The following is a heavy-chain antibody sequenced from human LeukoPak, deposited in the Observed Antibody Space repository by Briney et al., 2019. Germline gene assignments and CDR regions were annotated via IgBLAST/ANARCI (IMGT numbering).Heavy chain of an antibody. J-gene: IGHJ4*02. CDR3: ARDGDGYNWNYFDY. D-gene: IGHD5-24*01. Sequence: SETLSLTCTVSGYSISSGYYWGWIRQPPGKGLEWIGSIYHSGSTYYNPSLKSRVTISVDTSKNQFSLKLSSVTAADTAVYYCARDGDGYNWNYFDYWGQGTLVTVSS. CDR1: GYSISSGYY. V-gene: IGHV4-38-2*02. CDR2: IYHSGST.